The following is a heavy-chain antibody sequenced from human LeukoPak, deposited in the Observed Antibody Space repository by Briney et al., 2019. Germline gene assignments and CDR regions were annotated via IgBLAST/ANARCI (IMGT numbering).Heavy chain of an antibody. CDR2: ISLAGQT. CDR1: GGSISGTNW. D-gene: IGHD1-26*01. J-gene: IGHJ4*02. CDR3: SRESGPFCPFGY. Sequence: SETLSLTCGVSGGSISGTNWWSWVRQPPGQGLEWIGEISLAGQTNLNPSLNGRVTMSLDKCSNKLSLHLTSVTAADTATYFCSRESGPFCPFGYWGQGTLVIVSS. V-gene: IGHV4/OR15-8*02.